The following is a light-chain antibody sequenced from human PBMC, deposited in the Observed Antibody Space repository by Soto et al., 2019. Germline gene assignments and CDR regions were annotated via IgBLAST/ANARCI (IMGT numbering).Light chain of an antibody. CDR1: QTISSY. CDR2: SAS. V-gene: IGKV1-39*01. CDR3: QQTYSYPPT. Sequence: DLQMTQSPSSLSASVGDRVTITCRASQTISSYLNWYQHKPGKAPKLLIYSASSLQSGVPSRFSGGGSGTDFTLTISSLQPEDFATYYCQQTYSYPPTFGPGTTVDIK. J-gene: IGKJ3*01.